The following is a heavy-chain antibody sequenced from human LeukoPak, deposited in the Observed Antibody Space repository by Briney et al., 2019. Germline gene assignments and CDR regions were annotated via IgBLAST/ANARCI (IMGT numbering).Heavy chain of an antibody. CDR2: ISAYNGNT. J-gene: IGHJ4*02. Sequence: ASVKVSCKASGYTFTSYGISWVRQAPGQGLEWMGWISAYNGNTNYAQKLQGRVTMTTDTSTSTAYMELRSLRSDDTAVYYCARDQVGYCSSTSCYWGGDLDYWGQGTLVTVSS. CDR3: ARDQVGYCSSTSCYWGGDLDY. V-gene: IGHV1-18*01. CDR1: GYTFTSYG. D-gene: IGHD2-2*01.